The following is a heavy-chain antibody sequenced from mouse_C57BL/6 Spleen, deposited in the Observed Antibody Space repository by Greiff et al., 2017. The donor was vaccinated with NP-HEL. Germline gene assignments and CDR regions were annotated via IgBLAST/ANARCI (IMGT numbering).Heavy chain of an antibody. CDR1: GYAFSSSW. J-gene: IGHJ3*01. CDR2: IYPGDGDT. D-gene: IGHD3-3*01. CDR3: ARWLGGGFAY. V-gene: IGHV1-82*01. Sequence: LVESGPELVKPGASVKISCKASGYAFSSSWMNWVKQRPGKGLEWIGRIYPGDGDTNYNGKFKGKATLTADKSSSTAYMQLSSLTSEDSAVYFCARWLGGGFAYWGQGTLVTVSA.